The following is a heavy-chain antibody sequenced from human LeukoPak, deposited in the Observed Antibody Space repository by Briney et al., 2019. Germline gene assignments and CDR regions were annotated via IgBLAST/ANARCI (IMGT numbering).Heavy chain of an antibody. CDR2: FDPEDGET. V-gene: IGHV1-24*01. CDR1: GYTLTELS. D-gene: IGHD5-24*01. Sequence: ASVKVSCKVSGYTLTELSMHWVRQAPGKGLEWMGGFDPEDGETIYAQKFQGRVTMTEDTSTDTAYMELSSVTAADTAVYYCARDGYNYSFDYWGQGTLVTVSS. CDR3: ARDGYNYSFDY. J-gene: IGHJ4*02.